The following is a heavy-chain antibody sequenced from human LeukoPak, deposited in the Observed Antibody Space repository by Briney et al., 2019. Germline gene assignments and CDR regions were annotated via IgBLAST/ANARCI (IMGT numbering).Heavy chain of an antibody. CDR3: ARTGYCSSTSRGCMAFDI. D-gene: IGHD2-2*01. Sequence: VASVKVSCKASGYTFTGYYMHWVRQAPGQGLEWMGRINPNSGGTNYAQKFQGRVTMTGDTSISTAYMELSRLRSDDTAVYYCARTGYCSSTSRGCMAFDIWGQGTMVTVSS. CDR1: GYTFTGYY. J-gene: IGHJ3*02. V-gene: IGHV1-2*06. CDR2: INPNSGGT.